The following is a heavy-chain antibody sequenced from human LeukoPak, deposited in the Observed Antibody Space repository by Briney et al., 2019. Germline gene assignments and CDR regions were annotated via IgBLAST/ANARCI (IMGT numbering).Heavy chain of an antibody. D-gene: IGHD6-19*01. CDR2: IYYSGST. V-gene: IGHV4-31*03. J-gene: IGHJ6*02. CDR1: GGSISSGGYY. CDR3: ARDKGRGWYGRYYYYGMDV. Sequence: SETLSLTCTVSGGSISSGGYYWSWIRQHPGKGLEWIVYIYYSGSTYYNPSLKSRVTISVDTSKNQFSLKLSSVTAADTAVYYCARDKGRGWYGRYYYYGMDVWGQGTTVTVSS.